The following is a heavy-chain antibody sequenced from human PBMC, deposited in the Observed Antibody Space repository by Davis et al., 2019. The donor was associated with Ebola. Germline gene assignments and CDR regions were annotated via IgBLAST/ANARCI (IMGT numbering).Heavy chain of an antibody. CDR3: ARDGYSNDWGDY. D-gene: IGHD6-19*01. V-gene: IGHV3-7*01. CDR2: IKQDGSEK. CDR1: GFTFSSSW. J-gene: IGHJ4*02. Sequence: GESLKISCAASGFTFSSSWMSWVRQAPGKGLEWVANIKQDGSEKYYVDSVKGRFTVSRDNAKNSLYLQMNSLRAEDTAVYYCARDGYSNDWGDYWGQGTLVTVSS.